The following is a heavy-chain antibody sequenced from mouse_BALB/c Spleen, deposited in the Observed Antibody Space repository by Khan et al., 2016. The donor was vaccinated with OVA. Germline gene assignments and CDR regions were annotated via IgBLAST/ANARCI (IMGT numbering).Heavy chain of an antibody. Sequence: EVQLQESGPSLVKPSQTLSLTCSVTGDSITSGYWNWIRKFPGNKLEYMGYIIYTGYTYYNPSLKRRISITRHTSKNQYYLQLNSVTNEDTATYDCARSTYRYAFVYWGQGTLVTVSA. D-gene: IGHD2-14*01. V-gene: IGHV3-8*02. CDR3: ARSTYRYAFVY. J-gene: IGHJ3*01. CDR1: GDSITSGY. CDR2: IIYTGYT.